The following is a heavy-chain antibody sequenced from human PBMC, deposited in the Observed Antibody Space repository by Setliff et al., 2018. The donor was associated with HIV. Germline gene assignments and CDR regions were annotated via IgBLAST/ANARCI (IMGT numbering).Heavy chain of an antibody. Sequence: SETLSLTCTVSGGSISSHYWSWIRLPPGKGLEWIGTIYYNGNTNYNPSLKSRVTILVDTSKNLFSLKLSSVTPADTAVYYCARVADSSGYYHLDYWGQGTLVTVSS. CDR3: ARVADSSGYYHLDY. D-gene: IGHD3-22*01. V-gene: IGHV4-59*11. CDR1: GGSISSHY. CDR2: IYYNGNT. J-gene: IGHJ4*02.